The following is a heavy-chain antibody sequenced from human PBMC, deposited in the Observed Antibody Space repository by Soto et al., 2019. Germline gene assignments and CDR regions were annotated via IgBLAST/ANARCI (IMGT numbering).Heavy chain of an antibody. CDR2: TYPGDSAT. J-gene: IGHJ4*02. CDR3: AANPRHDTDPLWHY. D-gene: IGHD3-16*01. Sequence: GESLKISCKTSGFSFSNYWVGWVRQMPGKGFEWMGITYPGDSATKYSPSFQGHVTISSDKSTNTAYLQWSSLRASDTAIYFCAANPRHDTDPLWHYWGKGTLVTVSS. V-gene: IGHV5-51*01. CDR1: GFSFSNYW.